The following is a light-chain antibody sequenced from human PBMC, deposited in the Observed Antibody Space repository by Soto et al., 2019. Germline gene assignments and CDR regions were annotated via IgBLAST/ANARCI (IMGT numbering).Light chain of an antibody. J-gene: IGKJ1*01. V-gene: IGKV1-5*03. CDR3: QQYNSYPWT. Sequence: IQMTQSPPTLFSSSGDRVTITCRASESISSWLAWYQQKPGKAPKLLMYKASSLESGVPSRFSGSGSGTEFTLTISSLQTDDFATYYCQQYNSYPWTFCQGTKVDIK. CDR2: KAS. CDR1: ESISSW.